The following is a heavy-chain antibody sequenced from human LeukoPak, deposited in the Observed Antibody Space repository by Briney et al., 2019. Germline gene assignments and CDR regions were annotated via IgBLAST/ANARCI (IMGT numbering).Heavy chain of an antibody. V-gene: IGHV1-24*01. CDR2: FDPEDGET. CDR3: ATDPLTYGSGRNAEGFY. D-gene: IGHD3-10*01. CDR1: GYTLTELS. Sequence: ASVKVSCKVSGYTLTELSMHWVRQAPGKGLEWMGGFDPEDGETIYAQKFQGRVTMTEDTSTDTAYMELSSLRSEDTAVYYCATDPLTYGSGRNAEGFYWGQGTLVTVSS. J-gene: IGHJ4*02.